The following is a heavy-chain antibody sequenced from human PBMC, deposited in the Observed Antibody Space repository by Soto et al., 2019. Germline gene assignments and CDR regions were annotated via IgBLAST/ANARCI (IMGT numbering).Heavy chain of an antibody. D-gene: IGHD4-17*01. Sequence: PWETLSLTCTVSGCSISSGDYYWSWIRQPPGKGLEWIGYIYYSGSTYYNPSLKSRVTISVDTSKNQFSLKLSSVTAADTAVYYCARGVNVLRFQWRGWLDPWGQGTLVTVSS. J-gene: IGHJ5*02. CDR2: IYYSGST. CDR1: GCSISSGDYY. CDR3: ARGVNVLRFQWRGWLDP. V-gene: IGHV4-30-4*01.